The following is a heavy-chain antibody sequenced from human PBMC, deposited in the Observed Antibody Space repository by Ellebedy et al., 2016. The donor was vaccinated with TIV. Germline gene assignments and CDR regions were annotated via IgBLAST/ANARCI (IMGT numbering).Heavy chain of an antibody. J-gene: IGHJ4*02. CDR1: GFTFSDYS. CDR2: ITSSGSSM. CDR3: ARGTLYNSSPYEY. Sequence: GGSLRLSXAASGFTFSDYSMSWIRQAPGKGLQWISYITSSGSSMYYADSVKGRFTISRDNTQNSLYLEMYSLRAEDTAAYYCARGTLYNSSPYEYWGQGTLVTVSS. V-gene: IGHV3-11*01. D-gene: IGHD2/OR15-2a*01.